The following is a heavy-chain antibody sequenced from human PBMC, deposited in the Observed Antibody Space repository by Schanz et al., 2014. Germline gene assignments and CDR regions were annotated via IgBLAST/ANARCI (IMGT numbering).Heavy chain of an antibody. D-gene: IGHD5-12*01. CDR3: ARDGGRDGYNLAFDV. CDR1: GFTFSSYA. J-gene: IGHJ3*01. CDR2: ISGSGGDT. Sequence: EMQLVESGGGLIQPGGSLRLSCAASGFTFSSYAMSWVRQAPGKGLEWVSAISGSGGDTYYADSVKGRFTISRDNSKNTLYLQMNSLRAEDTAVYFCARDGGRDGYNLAFDVWGQGTLVTVSS. V-gene: IGHV3-23*04.